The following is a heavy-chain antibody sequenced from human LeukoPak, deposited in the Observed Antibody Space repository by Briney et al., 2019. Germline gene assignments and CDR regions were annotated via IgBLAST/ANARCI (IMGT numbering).Heavy chain of an antibody. V-gene: IGHV3-64*01. J-gene: IGHJ4*02. CDR2: ISSNGGST. D-gene: IGHD1-26*01. Sequence: GGSLRLSCAASGFTFSSYAMHWVRQAPGKGLEYVSAISSNGGSTYYANSVKGRFTISRDNSKNTLYLQMGSLRAEDMAVYYCARDRPGSSFDYWGQGTLVTVSS. CDR1: GFTFSSYA. CDR3: ARDRPGSSFDY.